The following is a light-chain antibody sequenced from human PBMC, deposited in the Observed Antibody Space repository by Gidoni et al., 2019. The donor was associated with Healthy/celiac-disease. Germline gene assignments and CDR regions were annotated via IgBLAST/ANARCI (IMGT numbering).Light chain of an antibody. Sequence: EIVLTQSPATLSLSPGERATLSCRASRSVSSYLAWYQQKPGQAPRLLIYDAPNRATGIPARFSGSGSGTDFTLTISSLEPEDFAVYYCQQRSNWPPWTFGQGTKVEIK. CDR1: RSVSSY. V-gene: IGKV3-11*01. CDR2: DAP. J-gene: IGKJ1*01. CDR3: QQRSNWPPWT.